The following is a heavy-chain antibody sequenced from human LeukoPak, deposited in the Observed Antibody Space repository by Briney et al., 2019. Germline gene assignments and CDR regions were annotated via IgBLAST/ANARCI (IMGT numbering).Heavy chain of an antibody. CDR3: ARAVDYYDSSGRSDAFDI. J-gene: IGHJ3*02. CDR1: GFTFSSYG. V-gene: IGHV3-33*01. Sequence: GGSLRLSCAAAGFTFSSYGMHWVRQAPGKGLEWVPVIWYDGSNKYYADSVKGRFTISRDNSKNTLYLQMNSLRAEDTAVYYCARAVDYYDSSGRSDAFDIWGQGTMVTVSS. D-gene: IGHD3-22*01. CDR2: IWYDGSNK.